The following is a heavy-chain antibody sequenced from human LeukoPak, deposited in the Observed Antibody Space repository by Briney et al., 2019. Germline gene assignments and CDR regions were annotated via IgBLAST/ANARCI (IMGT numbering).Heavy chain of an antibody. D-gene: IGHD5-18*01. V-gene: IGHV1-69*13. CDR2: IIPIFGTA. CDR1: GGTFSSYA. Sequence: SVKVSCKASGGTFSSYAISWVRQAPGQGLEWMGGIIPIFGTANYAQKFQGRVTITADESTSTAYMELSSLGSEDTAVYYCARKSRGYSSADYYYYGMDVWGQGTTVTVSS. J-gene: IGHJ6*02. CDR3: ARKSRGYSSADYYYYGMDV.